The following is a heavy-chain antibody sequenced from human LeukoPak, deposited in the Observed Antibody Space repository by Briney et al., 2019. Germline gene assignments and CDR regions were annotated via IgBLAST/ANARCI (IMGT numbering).Heavy chain of an antibody. CDR1: GYTLTELS. Sequence: ASVKVSCKVSGYTLTELSMHWVRQAPGKGLEWMGGFDPEDGETIYAQKFQGRVTMTEDTSTDTAYMELSSLRSEDTAVYYCATLIDSYGRNWFDPWGQGTLVTVSS. D-gene: IGHD5-18*01. V-gene: IGHV1-24*01. CDR2: FDPEDGET. J-gene: IGHJ5*02. CDR3: ATLIDSYGRNWFDP.